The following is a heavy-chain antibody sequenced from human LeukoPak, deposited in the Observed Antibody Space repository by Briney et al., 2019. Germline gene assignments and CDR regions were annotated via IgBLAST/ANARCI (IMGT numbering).Heavy chain of an antibody. CDR1: GFTFRSYG. CDR3: VRDNPSGYNSGWPLGH. CDR2: IWHDGSNI. V-gene: IGHV3-33*01. D-gene: IGHD6-19*01. J-gene: IGHJ4*02. Sequence: PGGSLRLSCAASGFTFRSYGMHWVRQAPGKGLERVAVIWHDGSNINYGDSVKGRFTISRDNSKNMLFLQMNSLRAEDTALYYCVRDNPSGYNSGWPLGHWGQGTLVTVPS.